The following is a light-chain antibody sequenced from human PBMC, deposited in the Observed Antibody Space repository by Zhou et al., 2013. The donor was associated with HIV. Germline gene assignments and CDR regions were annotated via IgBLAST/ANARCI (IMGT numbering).Light chain of an antibody. CDR3: QQCTNWPRT. V-gene: IGKV3-15*01. Sequence: IVLTQSPGTLSLSPGERATLSCRASQSVSSNYVAWYQQKPGQAPRLLIYGASTRATGIPARFSGSGSGTEFTLSISTMQSEDSAVYYCQQCTNWPRTFGQGTKVEIK. CDR1: QSVSSN. J-gene: IGKJ1*01. CDR2: GAS.